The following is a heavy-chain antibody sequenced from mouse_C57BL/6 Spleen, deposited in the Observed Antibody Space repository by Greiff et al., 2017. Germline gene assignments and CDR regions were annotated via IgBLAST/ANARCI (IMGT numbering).Heavy chain of an antibody. CDR3: ARQSPYYYAMDY. CDR1: EYEFPSHD. J-gene: IGHJ4*01. Sequence: EVHLVESGGGLVQPGESLKLSYESNEYEFPSHDMSWVRKTPEKRLELVAAINSDGGSTYYPDTMERRFIISRDNTKKTLYLQMSSLRSEDTALYYCARQSPYYYAMDYWGQGTSVTVSS. V-gene: IGHV5-2*01. CDR2: INSDGGST.